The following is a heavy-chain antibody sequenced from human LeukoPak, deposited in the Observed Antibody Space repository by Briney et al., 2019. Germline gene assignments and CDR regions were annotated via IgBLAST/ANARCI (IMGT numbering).Heavy chain of an antibody. CDR2: IYSGGST. D-gene: IGHD3-22*01. Sequence: GESLKISCAASGFTVSSNYMSWVRQAPGKGLEWVSVIYSGGSTYYADSVKGRFTISRDNSKNTLYLQMNSLRAEDTAVHYCARDSGGYSHWGQGTLVTVSS. V-gene: IGHV3-53*01. J-gene: IGHJ4*02. CDR1: GFTVSSNY. CDR3: ARDSGGYSH.